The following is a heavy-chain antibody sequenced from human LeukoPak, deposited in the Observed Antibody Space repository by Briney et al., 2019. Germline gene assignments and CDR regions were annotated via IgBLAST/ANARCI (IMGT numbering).Heavy chain of an antibody. D-gene: IGHD4-17*01. J-gene: IGHJ4*02. CDR2: IYYSGST. CDR1: GGSITRSFYF. Sequence: SETLSLTCTVSGGSITRSFYFWGWIRQPPGKGLEWIGSIYYSGSTYSNPSLKSRVTISVDTSKNQSSLKLSSVTAADTAVYYCAAYGDSLREPEYWGQGTLVTVSS. V-gene: IGHV4-39*01. CDR3: AAYGDSLREPEY.